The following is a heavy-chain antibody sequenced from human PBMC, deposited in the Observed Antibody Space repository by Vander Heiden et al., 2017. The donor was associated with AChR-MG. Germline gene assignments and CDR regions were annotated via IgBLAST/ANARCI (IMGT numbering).Heavy chain of an antibody. Sequence: QVQLVQSGAEVKKPGASVKVSCKASGYTFTSYYVNWVRQAAGQGLEWMGWVNPNSGNTGYAQKFQGRVTMTRNTSISTAYMELSSLRSEDTAVYYCAGGPLITGTTADAFDIWGQGTMVTVSS. CDR2: VNPNSGNT. D-gene: IGHD1-20*01. CDR1: GYTFTSYY. J-gene: IGHJ3*02. V-gene: IGHV1-8*01. CDR3: AGGPLITGTTADAFDI.